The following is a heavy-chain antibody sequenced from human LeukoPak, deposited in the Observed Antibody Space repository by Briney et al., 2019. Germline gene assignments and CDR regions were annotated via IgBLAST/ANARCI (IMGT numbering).Heavy chain of an antibody. Sequence: GGSLRLSCAASGFTFSDYYMSWIRQAPGKGLEWVSYISSSGSTTYYADSVKGRFTISRDNAKNSLYLQMNSLRAEDTAVYYCARDPLGYCSGGSCYSFWLDPWGQGTLVTVSS. CDR1: GFTFSDYY. J-gene: IGHJ5*02. V-gene: IGHV3-11*01. CDR2: ISSSGSTT. D-gene: IGHD2-15*01. CDR3: ARDPLGYCSGGSCYSFWLDP.